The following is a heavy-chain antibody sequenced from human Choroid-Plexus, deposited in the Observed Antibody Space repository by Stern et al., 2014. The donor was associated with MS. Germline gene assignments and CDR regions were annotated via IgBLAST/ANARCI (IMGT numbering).Heavy chain of an antibody. CDR1: GFSFSSFG. CDR2: ISYDGSK. Sequence: QMQLVRSGGGVVQPGRPLRLSCAASGFSFSSFGMHWVRQAPGKGLEWVALISYDGSKDYADSVKGRFAISRDNSKNTLYLQMNSLRAEDTAVYYCAKDRQYLTFFFDFWGQGSLVTVSS. J-gene: IGHJ4*02. V-gene: IGHV3-30*18. CDR3: AKDRQYLTFFFDF. D-gene: IGHD2/OR15-2a*01.